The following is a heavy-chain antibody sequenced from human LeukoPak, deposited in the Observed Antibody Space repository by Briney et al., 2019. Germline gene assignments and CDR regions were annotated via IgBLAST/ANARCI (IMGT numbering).Heavy chain of an antibody. CDR2: ISYDGSNK. V-gene: IGHV3-30*04. J-gene: IGHJ6*03. CDR1: GFTFSSYA. CDR3: AKNPDIVATKFYYYYMDV. Sequence: GGSLRLSCAASGFTFSSYAMHWVRQAPGKGLEWVAVISYDGSNKFYADSVKGRFTFSRDNSKNTLYLQMNSLRAEDTAVYYCAKNPDIVATKFYYYYMDVWGKGTTVTISS. D-gene: IGHD5-12*01.